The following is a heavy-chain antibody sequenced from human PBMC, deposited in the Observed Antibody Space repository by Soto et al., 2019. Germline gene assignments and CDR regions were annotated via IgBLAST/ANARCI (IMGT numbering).Heavy chain of an antibody. Sequence: EVQLVESGGGLVQPGGSLRLSCAGSGFTFSNYWMHWVRQAPGKGLEWVSRIDHDGTTDYADSVSGRFTISRDNAENTLYLQMNSLRPEDTAVYYCVRDSHGDYWGQGTLVTVSS. CDR2: IDHDGTT. CDR1: GFTFSNYW. V-gene: IGHV3-74*01. J-gene: IGHJ4*02. CDR3: VRDSHGDY.